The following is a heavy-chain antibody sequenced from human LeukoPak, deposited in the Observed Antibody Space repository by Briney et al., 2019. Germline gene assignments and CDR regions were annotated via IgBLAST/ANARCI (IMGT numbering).Heavy chain of an antibody. Sequence: ASVKVSCKASGYTLTAYFMHWVRQAPGRGLEWMGMINPKSGVTNYAQNFQGRVTITRDTSMNIAYMDLSSLTSDDTAFYYCARLSGNYSYWGQGTLVTVSS. CDR2: INPKSGVT. CDR1: GYTLTAYF. V-gene: IGHV1-2*02. J-gene: IGHJ4*02. D-gene: IGHD1-26*01. CDR3: ARLSGNYSY.